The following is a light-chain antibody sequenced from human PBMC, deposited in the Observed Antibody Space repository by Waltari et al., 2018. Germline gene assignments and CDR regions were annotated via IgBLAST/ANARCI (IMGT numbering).Light chain of an antibody. J-gene: IGLJ2*01. CDR3: HSRDASGVGGS. CDR1: SLRSYY. V-gene: IGLV3-19*01. CDR2: DRN. Sequence: SSELTQDPTVSVAMGQTVRITCQGDSLRSYYARWYQQRRGQAPGRVIFDRNDRPSGVPDRFSGSSSDNTAVLTITGAQAEDEASYYCHSRDASGVGGSFGGGTKLTVL.